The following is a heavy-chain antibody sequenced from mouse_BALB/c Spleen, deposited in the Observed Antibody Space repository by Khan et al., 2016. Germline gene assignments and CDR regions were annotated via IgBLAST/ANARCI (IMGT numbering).Heavy chain of an antibody. V-gene: IGHV2-9-2*01. D-gene: IGHD1-1*01. CDR1: GFSLTSYD. Sequence: QVQLKESGPGLVAPSQSLSITCTVSGFSLTSYDTSWIRQPPGKGLEWLGVIWAGGATKYNSAFMSRVSITKDNSKSQIFLKMNSLQTDDTAIYXCVREGYGSTYGAIDYWGQGTSVTVSS. CDR2: IWAGGAT. CDR3: VREGYGSTYGAIDY. J-gene: IGHJ4*01.